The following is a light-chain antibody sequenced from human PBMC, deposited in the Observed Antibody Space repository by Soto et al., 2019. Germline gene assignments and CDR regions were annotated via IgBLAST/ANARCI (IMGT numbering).Light chain of an antibody. CDR2: DAS. V-gene: IGKV3-11*01. CDR3: QLRSNWPPTWT. Sequence: EIVLTQSPATLSLSPGERATLSCRASQSISNYLAWYQHRPGQAPRLLIYDASTRATGIPARFSGSGSGTDFTLTISSLEPEDFAVYFCQLRSNWPPTWTFGQGTKLEVK. CDR1: QSISNY. J-gene: IGKJ1*01.